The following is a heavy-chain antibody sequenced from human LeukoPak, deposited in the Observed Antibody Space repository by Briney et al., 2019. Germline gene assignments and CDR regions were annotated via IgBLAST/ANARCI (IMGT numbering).Heavy chain of an antibody. V-gene: IGHV1-69*01. Sequence: SVKVSYKASGGTFSSYAISWVRQAPGQGLEWMGGIIPIFGTANYAQKFQGRVTITADESTSTAYMELSSLRSEDTAVYYCARSVSTGVVAATFDYWGQGTLVTVSS. CDR3: ARSVSTGVVAATFDY. D-gene: IGHD2-15*01. CDR2: IIPIFGTA. J-gene: IGHJ4*02. CDR1: GGTFSSYA.